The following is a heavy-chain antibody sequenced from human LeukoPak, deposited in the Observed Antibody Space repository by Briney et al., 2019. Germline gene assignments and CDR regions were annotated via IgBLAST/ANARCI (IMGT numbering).Heavy chain of an antibody. CDR2: INHSGST. V-gene: IGHV4-34*01. Sequence: PSETLSLTCAVYGGSFSGYYWCWIRQPPGKGLEWIGEINHSGSTNYNPSLKSRVTISVDTSKNQFSLKLSSVTAADTAVYYCARGLRAALGLWFGELPFDYWGQGTLVTVSS. CDR1: GGSFSGYY. CDR3: ARGLRAALGLWFGELPFDY. J-gene: IGHJ4*02. D-gene: IGHD3-10*01.